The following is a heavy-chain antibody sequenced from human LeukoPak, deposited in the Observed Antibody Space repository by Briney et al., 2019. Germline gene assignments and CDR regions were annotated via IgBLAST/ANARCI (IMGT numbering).Heavy chain of an antibody. CDR2: IYSTGST. Sequence: SETLSLTCDVSGGSVRSYWWGWVRQPAGKGLEWLGRIYSTGSTRFNPSLKSRLTLSIDTSTNQFSLKLTSVTSADTAVYFCARQGYTVSYYFLDYWSQGTLVTVSS. D-gene: IGHD1-26*01. J-gene: IGHJ4*02. CDR3: ARQGYTVSYYFLDY. CDR1: GGSVRSYW. V-gene: IGHV4-4*07.